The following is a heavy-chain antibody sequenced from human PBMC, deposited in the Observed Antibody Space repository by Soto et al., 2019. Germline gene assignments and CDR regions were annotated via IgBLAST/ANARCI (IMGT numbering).Heavy chain of an antibody. Sequence: KSSETLSLTCTVSGGSISSSSYYWGWIRQPPGKGLEWIGSIYCSGSTYYNPSLKSRVTISVDTSKSQFSLKLSSVTAADTAVYYCARHVGDGSYAMLGYWGQGTLVTVSS. D-gene: IGHD3-16*01. J-gene: IGHJ4*02. CDR3: ARHVGDGSYAMLGY. V-gene: IGHV4-39*01. CDR2: IYCSGST. CDR1: GGSISSSSYY.